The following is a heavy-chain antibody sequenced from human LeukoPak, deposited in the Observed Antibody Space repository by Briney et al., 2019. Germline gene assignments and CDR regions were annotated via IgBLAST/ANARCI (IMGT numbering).Heavy chain of an antibody. V-gene: IGHV3-33*06. CDR1: GFTFSSYG. J-gene: IGHJ6*02. CDR2: IWYDGSNK. CDR3: AKKTSPPSDYGMDV. Sequence: PGGSLRLSCAASGFTFSSYGMHWVRQAPGKGLEWVAVIWYDGSNKYYADSVKGRFTISRDNSKNTLYLQMNSLRAEDTAVYYCAKKTSPPSDYGMDVWGQGTTVTVSS.